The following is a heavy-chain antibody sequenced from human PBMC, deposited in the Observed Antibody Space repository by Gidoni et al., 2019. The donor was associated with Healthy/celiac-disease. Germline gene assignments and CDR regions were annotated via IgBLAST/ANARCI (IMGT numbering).Heavy chain of an antibody. Sequence: QVQLQEWGPGLVKPSGTLSLNCAVSGGPISSSNWWSWDRQPPGKGLEWIGEVHHTGNPNYNPSLKSRVTISVDKSQNQFSLKLSSVTAADTAVYYFARVSGYYYEAMNYCGQGTLVTVSS. V-gene: IGHV4-4*02. CDR3: ARVSGYYYEAMNY. D-gene: IGHD3-22*01. CDR2: VHHTGNP. J-gene: IGHJ4*02. CDR1: GGPISSSNW.